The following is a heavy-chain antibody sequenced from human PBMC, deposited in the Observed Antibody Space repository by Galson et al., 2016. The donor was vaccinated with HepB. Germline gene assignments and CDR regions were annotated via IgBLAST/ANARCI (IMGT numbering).Heavy chain of an antibody. V-gene: IGHV3-33*01. CDR2: GNYK. J-gene: IGHJ4*02. Sequence: GNYKDYAESVKGRITVSRDNTKNTLSLQLDSLRAEDTAVYHCARSREYFGSGSYLDYWGQGTLVIVSS. D-gene: IGHD3-10*01. CDR3: ARSREYFGSGSYLDY.